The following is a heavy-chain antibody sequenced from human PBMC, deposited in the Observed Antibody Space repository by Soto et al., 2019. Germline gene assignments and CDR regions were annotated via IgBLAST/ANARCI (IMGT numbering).Heavy chain of an antibody. D-gene: IGHD3-22*01. J-gene: IGHJ4*01. CDR3: AREGDGTTGYYQDY. Sequence: EAQLVESGGGLVQPGGSLRLSCAASGFTFSNYYMHWVRQAPGKGLVWVSRVNSDESSTSYADSVKGRFTISRDNAKKTLYLQMNSLRAEDTAVYYCAREGDGTTGYYQDYWGHGTLVTVSS. V-gene: IGHV3-74*01. CDR2: VNSDESST. CDR1: GFTFSNYY.